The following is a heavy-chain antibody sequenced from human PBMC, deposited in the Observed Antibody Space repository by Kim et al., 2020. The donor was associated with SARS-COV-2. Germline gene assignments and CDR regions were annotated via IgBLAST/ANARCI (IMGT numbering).Heavy chain of an antibody. J-gene: IGHJ4*02. CDR3: AKVTSYYYGSGSPYYFDY. D-gene: IGHD3-10*01. V-gene: IGHV3-23*01. Sequence: KGRFTISRDNSKNTLYLQMNSLRAEDTAVYYCAKVTSYYYGSGSPYYFDYWGQGTLVTVSS.